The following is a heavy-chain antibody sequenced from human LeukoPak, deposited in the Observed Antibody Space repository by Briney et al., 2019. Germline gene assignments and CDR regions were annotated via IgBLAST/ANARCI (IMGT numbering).Heavy chain of an antibody. Sequence: SETLSLTCTVSGGSTSSYYWSWIRQTPKKGLEWIGSISYSGSSNYNSSLKSRVTISIDTFKNQFSLRLNSVTAADTAVYYCAGVTHCTNIGCLGSFDYWGQGTLVTVSS. V-gene: IGHV4-59*01. CDR2: ISYSGSS. J-gene: IGHJ4*02. CDR1: GGSTSSYY. D-gene: IGHD2-8*01. CDR3: AGVTHCTNIGCLGSFDY.